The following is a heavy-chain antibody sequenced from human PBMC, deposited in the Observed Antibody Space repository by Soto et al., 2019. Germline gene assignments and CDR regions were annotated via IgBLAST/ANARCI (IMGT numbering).Heavy chain of an antibody. D-gene: IGHD6-19*01. J-gene: IGHJ4*01. CDR1: GFTFPSYG. CDR3: GKEITVAGDFDY. CDR2: ISYDGSNE. Sequence: AGGSLRLSCVASGFTFPSYGIHWVRQAPGKGLEWVAVISYDGSNEYYADSVKGRFTISRDNSKNTLYLQMDSLRPEDTAVYYCGKEITVAGDFDYWGHGTLVTVS. V-gene: IGHV3-30*18.